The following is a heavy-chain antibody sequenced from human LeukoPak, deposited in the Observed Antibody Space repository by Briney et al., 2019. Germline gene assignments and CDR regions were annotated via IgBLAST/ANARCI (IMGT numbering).Heavy chain of an antibody. CDR3: AKGSSNGRPYYFDY. Sequence: PGRSLRLSCAASGFTFSSYGMHWVRQAPGKGLEWVAVIWYDGSNKYYADSVKGRFTTSRDNSKNTLYLQMNSLRAEDTAVYYCAKGSSNGRPYYFDYWGQGALVTVSS. CDR1: GFTFSSYG. D-gene: IGHD2-8*01. CDR2: IWYDGSNK. V-gene: IGHV3-33*03. J-gene: IGHJ4*02.